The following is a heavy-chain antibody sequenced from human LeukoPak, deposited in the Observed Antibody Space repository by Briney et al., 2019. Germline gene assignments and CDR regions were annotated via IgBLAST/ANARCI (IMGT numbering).Heavy chain of an antibody. Sequence: GGSLRLSCAASEFSVGSNYMTWVRQAPGKGLEWVSLIYSGGSTYYADSVKGRFTISRDNSKNTLYLQMNSLRVEDTAMYYCARVGRNGWDFDHWGQGTLVTVSS. CDR3: ARVGRNGWDFDH. CDR1: EFSVGSNY. J-gene: IGHJ4*02. CDR2: IYSGGST. V-gene: IGHV3-66*01. D-gene: IGHD6-19*01.